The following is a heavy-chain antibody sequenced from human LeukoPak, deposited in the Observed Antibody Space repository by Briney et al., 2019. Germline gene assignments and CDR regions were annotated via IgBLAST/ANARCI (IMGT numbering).Heavy chain of an antibody. CDR2: ISAYNGNT. CDR3: ARRYCSSASCLMKAYYFDY. D-gene: IGHD2-2*01. V-gene: IGHV1-18*01. CDR1: GYTFTSYG. J-gene: IGHJ4*02. Sequence: ASVKVSCKASGYTFTSYGINWVQQAPGQGLEWMGWISAYNGNTNYAQKFQGRVTMTTDTSTSTAYMELRNLRSDDTAMYYCARRYCSSASCLMKAYYFDYWGQGTLVTVSS.